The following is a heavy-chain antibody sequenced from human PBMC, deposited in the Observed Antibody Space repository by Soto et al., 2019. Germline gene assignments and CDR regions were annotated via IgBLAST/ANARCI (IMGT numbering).Heavy chain of an antibody. D-gene: IGHD1-1*01. CDR3: ARHHRNDPGPFDI. J-gene: IGHJ3*02. CDR2: IYPGDYET. CDR1: GYTFTSHW. Sequence: PGESLKISCKGSGYTFTSHWIGWVRQIPGKGLEWMGIIYPGDYETRYSPSFEGQIFVSVDKSITTAYLQWSSLKASDTAMYFCARHHRNDPGPFDIWGQGTMVTVS. V-gene: IGHV5-51*01.